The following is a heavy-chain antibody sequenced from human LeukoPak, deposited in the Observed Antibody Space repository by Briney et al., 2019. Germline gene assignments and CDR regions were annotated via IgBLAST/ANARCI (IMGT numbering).Heavy chain of an antibody. CDR1: GGSFSGYY. CDR2: INHSGST. D-gene: IGHD2-2*01. J-gene: IGHJ5*02. Sequence: SETLSLTCAVYGGSFSGYYWSWIRQPPGKGLEWIGEINHSGSTNYNPSLKSRVTISVDTSKNQFSLKLSSVTAADTAVYYCARKTGYCSSTSCYLYNWFDPWGQGTLVTVSS. CDR3: ARKTGYCSSTSCYLYNWFDP. V-gene: IGHV4-34*01.